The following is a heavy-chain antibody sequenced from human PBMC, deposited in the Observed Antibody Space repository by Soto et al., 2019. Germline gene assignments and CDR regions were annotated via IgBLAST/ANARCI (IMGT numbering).Heavy chain of an antibody. D-gene: IGHD1-26*01. V-gene: IGHV4-59*11. CDR2: IYYRGST. J-gene: IGHJ6*02. Sequence: PSETLSLTCTVSGGSISSHYWSWVRQAPGKGLEWIGHIYYRGSTNYNPSLRSQSTISVDASKSQFSLKLNSVTTADTAVYYCARDGREASGMDVWGQGTKVTVS. CDR3: ARDGREASGMDV. CDR1: GGSISSHY.